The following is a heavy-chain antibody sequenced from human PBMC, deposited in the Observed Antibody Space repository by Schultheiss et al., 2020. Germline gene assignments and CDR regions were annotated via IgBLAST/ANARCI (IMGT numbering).Heavy chain of an antibody. Sequence: SQTLSLTCAVYGGSFSGYYWSWIRQPPGKGLEWIGYIYYSGSTNYNPSLKSRVTISVDTSKNQFSLKLSSVTAADTAVYYCAAGSSGWYGKIDYWGQGTLVTVSS. CDR2: IYYSGST. CDR1: GGSFSGYY. V-gene: IGHV4-59*01. J-gene: IGHJ4*02. CDR3: AAGSSGWYGKIDY. D-gene: IGHD6-19*01.